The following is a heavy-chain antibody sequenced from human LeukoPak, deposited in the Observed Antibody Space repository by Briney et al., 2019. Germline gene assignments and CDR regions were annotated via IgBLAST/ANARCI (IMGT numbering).Heavy chain of an antibody. CDR2: IYSGGST. V-gene: IGHV3-66*01. Sequence: GGSLRLSCAASGFTVSSNYMSWVRQAPGKGLEWVSVIYSGGSTYYADSVKGRFTISRDNSKNTLYLQMDSLRAEDTAVYYCAELGITMIGGVWGKGTTVTISS. CDR3: AELGITMIGGV. CDR1: GFTVSSNY. J-gene: IGHJ6*04. D-gene: IGHD3-10*02.